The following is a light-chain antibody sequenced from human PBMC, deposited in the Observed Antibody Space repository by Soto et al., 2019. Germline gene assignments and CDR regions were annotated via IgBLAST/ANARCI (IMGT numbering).Light chain of an antibody. CDR3: SSDAGRYNLL. V-gene: IGLV2-8*01. CDR1: KNDIGVYDF. Sequence: QSALTQPPSASGSPGQSVTISCTGTKNDIGVYDFVSWYQHHPGKAPRLIIYEVTKRPSGVPDRFSGSKSGNTASLTVSGLQAEDEADYYCSSDAGRYNLLFGGGTKVTVL. J-gene: IGLJ2*01. CDR2: EVT.